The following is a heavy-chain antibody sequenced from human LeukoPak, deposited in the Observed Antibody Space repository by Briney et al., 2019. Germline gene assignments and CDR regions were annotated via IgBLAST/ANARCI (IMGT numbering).Heavy chain of an antibody. CDR2: IYSGGST. Sequence: GGSLRLSCAASGFTVSSNYMSWVRQAPGKGLEWVSVIYSGGSTYSADSVKGRFTISRDNSKNTLYLQMNSLRAEDTAVYYCARPRDGYDDAFDIWGQGTMVTVSS. J-gene: IGHJ3*02. CDR1: GFTVSSNY. V-gene: IGHV3-66*02. CDR3: ARPRDGYDDAFDI. D-gene: IGHD5-24*01.